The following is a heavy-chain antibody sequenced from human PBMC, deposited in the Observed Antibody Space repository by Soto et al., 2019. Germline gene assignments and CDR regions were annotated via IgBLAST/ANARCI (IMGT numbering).Heavy chain of an antibody. V-gene: IGHV1-69*13. D-gene: IGHD3-22*01. Sequence: SVKVSCKASGGTFSSYAISWVRQAPGQGLEWMGGIIPIFGTANYAQKFQGRVTITADESTSTAYMELSSLRSEDTAVYYCARGEYYYDSSGYSHLNWFDPWGQGTLVTVSS. CDR2: IIPIFGTA. J-gene: IGHJ5*02. CDR1: GGTFSSYA. CDR3: ARGEYYYDSSGYSHLNWFDP.